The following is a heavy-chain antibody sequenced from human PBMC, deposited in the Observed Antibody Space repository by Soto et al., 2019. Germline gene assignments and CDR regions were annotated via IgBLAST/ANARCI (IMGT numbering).Heavy chain of an antibody. CDR2: INHSGST. CDR1: GGSFSGYY. V-gene: IGHV4-34*01. CDR3: ARVSIIGWFGELLYPDY. Sequence: PSETLSLTCAVYGGSFSGYYWSWIRQPPGKGLEWIGEINHSGSTNYNPSLKSRVTISVDTSKNQFSLKLSSVTAADTAVYYCARVSIIGWFGELLYPDYWGQGTLVTVSS. J-gene: IGHJ4*02. D-gene: IGHD3-10*01.